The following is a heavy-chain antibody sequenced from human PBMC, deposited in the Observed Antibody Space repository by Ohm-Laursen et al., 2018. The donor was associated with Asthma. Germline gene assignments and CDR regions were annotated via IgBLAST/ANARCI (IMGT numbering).Heavy chain of an antibody. Sequence: SLRLSCAASGFTFSDYYMSWIRQAPGKGLEWVSYISSSGSTIYYADSVKGRFTISRDNSKNTLYLQMNSLRAEDTAVYYCAKNEDYDSSGYYLDYWGQGTLVTVSS. J-gene: IGHJ4*02. CDR1: GFTFSDYY. V-gene: IGHV3-11*04. CDR2: ISSSGSTI. CDR3: AKNEDYDSSGYYLDY. D-gene: IGHD3-22*01.